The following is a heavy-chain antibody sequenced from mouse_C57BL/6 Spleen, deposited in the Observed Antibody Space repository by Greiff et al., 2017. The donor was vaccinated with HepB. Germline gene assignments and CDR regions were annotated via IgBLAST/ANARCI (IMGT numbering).Heavy chain of an antibody. V-gene: IGHV5-9-1*02. D-gene: IGHD1-1*01. J-gene: IGHJ4*01. CDR3: TREGYYGAMDY. Sequence: EVKVEESGEGLVKPGGSLKLSCAASGFTFSSYAMSWVRQTPEKRLEWVAYISSGGDYIDYADTVKGRFTISRDNARNTLYLQMSSLKSEDTAMYYCTREGYYGAMDYWGQGTSVTVSS. CDR2: ISSGGDYI. CDR1: GFTFSSYA.